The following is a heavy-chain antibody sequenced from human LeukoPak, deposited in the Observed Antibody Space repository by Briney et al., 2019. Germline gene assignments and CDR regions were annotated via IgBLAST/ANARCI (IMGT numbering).Heavy chain of an antibody. CDR2: IYTSGST. J-gene: IGHJ6*03. CDR3: ARAQRDSSSPDYYMDV. Sequence: SETLSLTCTVSGGSISSYYWSWIRQPAGKGLEWIGRIYTSGSTDYNPSLKSRVTMSVDTSKNQFSLKLSSVTAADTAVYYCARAQRDSSSPDYYMDVWGKGTTVTVSS. V-gene: IGHV4-4*07. CDR1: GGSISSYY. D-gene: IGHD6-6*01.